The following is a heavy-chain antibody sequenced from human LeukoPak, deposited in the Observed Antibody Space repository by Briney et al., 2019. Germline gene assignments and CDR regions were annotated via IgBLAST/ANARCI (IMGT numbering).Heavy chain of an antibody. CDR1: GFTFSNYA. D-gene: IGHD6-19*01. CDR2: ISGSGDST. J-gene: IGHJ4*02. Sequence: GGSLRLSCAASGFTFSNYAMRWVRQAPGRGVEGVSGISGSGDSTYYADSVKGRFTISRDNSKNTLYLQMNSLTAKDTAVYYCARRSGIAVAGAFYYWSQGTLVTVYS. CDR3: ARRSGIAVAGAFYY. V-gene: IGHV3-23*01.